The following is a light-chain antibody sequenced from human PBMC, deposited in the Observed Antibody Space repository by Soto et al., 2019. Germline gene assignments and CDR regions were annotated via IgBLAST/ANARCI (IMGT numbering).Light chain of an antibody. V-gene: IGLV1-44*01. CDR1: WSSIGSYT. CDR3: VAWDDSLNGVV. Sequence: QSVLTQSPSVSGTPGQRVAISCSGSWSSIGSYTVTWYHQLPGTAPKLLIYNSNQRPSGVPDRFSGSHSGTSASLAISGLQSEDEADYYCVAWDDSLNGVVFGGGTKVTVL. CDR2: NSN. J-gene: IGLJ2*01.